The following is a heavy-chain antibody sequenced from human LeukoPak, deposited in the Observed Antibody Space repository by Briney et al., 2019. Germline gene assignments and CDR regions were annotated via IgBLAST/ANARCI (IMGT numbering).Heavy chain of an antibody. V-gene: IGHV4-39*01. CDR3: ARGSGTFYYDSSGYLNYFDP. CDR2: IYYSGTT. CDR1: GGSISSSFFY. J-gene: IGHJ5*02. Sequence: PSETLSLTCSVSGGSISSSFFYWDWIRQPPGKGLEWIGNIYYSGTTYQNPSLRSRVTISVDTSKNQFSLKLSSVTAAATAVYFCARGSGTFYYDSSGYLNYFDPWGQGTLVTVSS. D-gene: IGHD3-22*01.